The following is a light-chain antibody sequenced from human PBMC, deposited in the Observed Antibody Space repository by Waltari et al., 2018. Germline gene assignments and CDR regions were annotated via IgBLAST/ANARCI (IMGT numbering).Light chain of an antibody. J-gene: IGLJ2*01. V-gene: IGLV3-10*01. CDR3: LSPDSSGTYVV. CDR2: EDS. Sequence: SYELTQPPSVSVSPGQTASITCSGPALSTKYAFWCHQKSGQAPVLGLFEDSERPSGIPEGISRSSSGTMATVTLSGAQLEDEGDYYCLSPDSSGTYVVFGGGTKLTVL. CDR1: ALSTKY.